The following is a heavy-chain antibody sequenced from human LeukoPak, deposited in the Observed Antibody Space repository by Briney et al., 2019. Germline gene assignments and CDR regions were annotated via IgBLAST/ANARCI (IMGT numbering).Heavy chain of an antibody. D-gene: IGHD6-13*01. Sequence: GASVKVSCKASGGTFSSYAISWVRQAPGQGLEWMGRIIPILGIANYAQKFQGRVTITADKSTSTAYMELSSLRSEDTAVYYCARDPRGIAAAGLDAFDIWGQGTMVTVSS. V-gene: IGHV1-69*04. CDR3: ARDPRGIAAAGLDAFDI. CDR1: GGTFSSYA. CDR2: IIPILGIA. J-gene: IGHJ3*02.